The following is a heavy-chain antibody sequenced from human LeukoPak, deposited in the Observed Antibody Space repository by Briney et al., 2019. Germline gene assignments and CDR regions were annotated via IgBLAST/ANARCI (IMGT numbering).Heavy chain of an antibody. J-gene: IGHJ2*01. D-gene: IGHD1-26*01. CDR1: GFTFTSYW. Sequence: GGSLRLSCEASGFTFTSYWMSWVRQAPGKGPEWVAHIKENGNEQYYADSVKGRFTISRDSSKNTLFLHMNTLRAEDTAIYYCAKDRTVGASYWYFDLWGRGTLVTVSS. CDR3: AKDRTVGASYWYFDL. CDR2: IKENGNEQ. V-gene: IGHV3-7*03.